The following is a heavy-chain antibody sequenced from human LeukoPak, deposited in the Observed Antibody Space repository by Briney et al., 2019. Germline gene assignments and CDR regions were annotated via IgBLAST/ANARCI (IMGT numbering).Heavy chain of an antibody. D-gene: IGHD6-19*01. Sequence: GGSLTLPGSVSGFTFSNLAMQWVGPAPAKSLEYISAISGNGGTTYYADSVKGRFTISRDNSKNTLYLQMSSLRPEDTAVYYCVNQISGWVYWGQGTLVTVSS. CDR3: VNQISGWVY. J-gene: IGHJ4*02. CDR1: GFTFSNLA. CDR2: ISGNGGTT. V-gene: IGHV3-64D*06.